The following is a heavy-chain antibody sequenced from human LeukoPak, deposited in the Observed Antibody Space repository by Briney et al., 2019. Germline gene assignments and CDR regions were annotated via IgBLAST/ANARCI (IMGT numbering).Heavy chain of an antibody. CDR2: ISAYNGNT. Sequence: ASVKVSCKASGYTFTSYGISWVRQAPGQGLEWMGWISAYNGNTNYAQKLQGRVTMTTDTSTSTAYVELRSLRSDDTAVYYCARVNPAPRPIDPWGQGTLVTVSS. D-gene: IGHD2-2*01. CDR3: ARVNPAPRPIDP. V-gene: IGHV1-18*04. CDR1: GYTFTSYG. J-gene: IGHJ5*02.